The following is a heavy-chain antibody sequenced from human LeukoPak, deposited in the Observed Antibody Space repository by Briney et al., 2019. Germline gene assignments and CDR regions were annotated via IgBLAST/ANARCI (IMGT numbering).Heavy chain of an antibody. J-gene: IGHJ6*02. Sequence: ASVKVSCKASGYTFTTYDINWVRQATGQGLEWMGWMDPNTGNTGYAQKFQGRVTMTRNTSINTAYMDLSSLRSEDTAVYYCARGRLRGWGVVAYGMEVWGQGTTVTVSS. CDR3: ARGRLRGWGVVAYGMEV. CDR2: MDPNTGNT. CDR1: GYTFTTYD. V-gene: IGHV1-8*01. D-gene: IGHD3-22*01.